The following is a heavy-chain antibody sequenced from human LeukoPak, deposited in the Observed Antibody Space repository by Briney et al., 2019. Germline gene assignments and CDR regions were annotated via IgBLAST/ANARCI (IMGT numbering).Heavy chain of an antibody. CDR1: GFTFSTYW. V-gene: IGHV3-74*01. CDR3: ARGGGSGNFDY. D-gene: IGHD1-26*01. CDR2: INSDGSST. Sequence: GGSLRLSCAAPGFTFSTYWMHWVRQAPGKGLVWVSRINSDGSSTIYAGSVKGRFTISRDNAQNTLYLQMNSLRAEDTAVYYCARGGGSGNFDYWGQGTLVTVSS. J-gene: IGHJ4*02.